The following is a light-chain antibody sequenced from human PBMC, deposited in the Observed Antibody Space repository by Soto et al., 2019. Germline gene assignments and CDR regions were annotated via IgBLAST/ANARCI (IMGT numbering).Light chain of an antibody. CDR1: QSFRGL. Sequence: EVVLTQSPVTRSLSPGERATLSCRASQSFRGLLAWYQQKPGQAPRLLIYDAYNRATGIPPRFSGSESGTDFTLTISSLEPEDSAVCYCQPRRMWPITFCQGTRLEIK. CDR3: QPRRMWPIT. V-gene: IGKV3-11*01. J-gene: IGKJ5*01. CDR2: DAY.